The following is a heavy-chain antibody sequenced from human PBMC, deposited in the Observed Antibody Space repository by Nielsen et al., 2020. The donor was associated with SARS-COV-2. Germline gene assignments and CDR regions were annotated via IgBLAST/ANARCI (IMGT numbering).Heavy chain of an antibody. CDR3: ARAAGDFWSGYYSILTAFDP. D-gene: IGHD3-3*01. J-gene: IGHJ5*02. CDR1: GFTFSDYY. Sequence: GGSLRLSCAASGFTFSDYYMSWIRQAPGKGLEWVSYISSSSSYTNYADSVKGRFTISRDNAKNSLYLQMNSLRAEDTAVYYCARAAGDFWSGYYSILTAFDPWGQGTLVTVSS. CDR2: ISSSSSYT. V-gene: IGHV3-11*06.